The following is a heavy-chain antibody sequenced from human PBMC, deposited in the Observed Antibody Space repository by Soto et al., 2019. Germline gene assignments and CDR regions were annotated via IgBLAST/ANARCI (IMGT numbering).Heavy chain of an antibody. CDR3: ARRVLRYFDWLYFDY. D-gene: IGHD3-9*01. CDR2: IYYSGST. Sequence: SETLSLTCTVSGGSISSSSYYWGWIRQPPGKGLEWIGSIYYSGSTYYNPSLKSRVTISVDTSKNQFSLKLSSVTAADTAVYYCARRVLRYFDWLYFDYWGQGTLVTVSS. J-gene: IGHJ4*02. CDR1: GGSISSSSYY. V-gene: IGHV4-39*01.